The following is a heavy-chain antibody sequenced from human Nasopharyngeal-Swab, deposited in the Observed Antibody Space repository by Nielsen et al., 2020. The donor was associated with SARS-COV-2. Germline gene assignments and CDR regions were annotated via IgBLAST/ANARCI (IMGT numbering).Heavy chain of an antibody. J-gene: IGHJ4*02. D-gene: IGHD4-23*01. Sequence: GQAAGKGLEWIGYMSYSGSTNYNPSFKSRVTISVDTSKSQFSLRTSSVTAADTAVYYCAASHGGKMAPFDYWGQGTLVTVSS. CDR2: MSYSGST. CDR3: AASHGGKMAPFDY. V-gene: IGHV4-59*01.